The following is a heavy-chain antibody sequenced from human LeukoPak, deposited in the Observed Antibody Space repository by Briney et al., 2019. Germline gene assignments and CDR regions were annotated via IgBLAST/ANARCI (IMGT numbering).Heavy chain of an antibody. CDR1: GFTFSSYA. CDR3: ARGQEMATILDY. D-gene: IGHD5-24*01. CDR2: VSVYGGTT. J-gene: IGHJ4*02. Sequence: PGGSLRLSCAASGFTFSSYAMSWVRQAPGKGLEWVSTVSVYGGTTYYADSVKGRFTISRDNAKNSLYLQMNSLRAEDTAVYYCARGQEMATILDYWGQGTLVTVSS. V-gene: IGHV3-23*01.